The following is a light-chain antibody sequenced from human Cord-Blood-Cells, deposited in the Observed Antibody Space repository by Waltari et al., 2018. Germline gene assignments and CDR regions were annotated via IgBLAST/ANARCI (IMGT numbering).Light chain of an antibody. V-gene: IGKV1-39*01. CDR3: QQSYSTPCT. CDR1: QSISSY. CDR2: AAS. J-gene: IGKJ3*01. Sequence: DIQMTQSPSSLSASVGDRVTITCRASQSISSYLNWYQQKPGKAPKLLIYAASSLQSGVPSRFSCSGSGTDFTLTISSLQPEDFATYYCQQSYSTPCTFGPGTKVDIK.